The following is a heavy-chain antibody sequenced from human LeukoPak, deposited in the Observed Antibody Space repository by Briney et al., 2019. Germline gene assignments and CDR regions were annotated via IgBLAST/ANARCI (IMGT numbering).Heavy chain of an antibody. Sequence: ASVKVSCKASGYTSTSYYIHWVRQAPGQGLEWMGIINPSGGSTNYAQKFQGRVTMTRDMSTSTVYMELSSLRSEDTAIYYCATDSGSYLAFYYWGQGTLVTVSS. D-gene: IGHD1-26*01. CDR2: INPSGGST. J-gene: IGHJ4*02. CDR1: GYTSTSYY. CDR3: ATDSGSYLAFYY. V-gene: IGHV1-46*01.